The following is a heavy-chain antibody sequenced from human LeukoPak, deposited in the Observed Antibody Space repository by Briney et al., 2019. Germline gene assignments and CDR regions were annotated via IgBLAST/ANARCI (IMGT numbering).Heavy chain of an antibody. J-gene: IGHJ5*02. CDR3: AREGVPYSRTVGWFDP. CDR1: GGSISSGGYS. V-gene: IGHV4-30-2*01. D-gene: IGHD4-23*01. CDR2: IYHSGST. Sequence: SETLSVTCAVSGGSISSGGYSWSWIRQPPGKGLEWIGYIYHSGSTYYNPSLKSRVTISVDRSKNQFSLKLSSVTAADTAVYYCAREGVPYSRTVGWFDPWGQGTLVTVSS.